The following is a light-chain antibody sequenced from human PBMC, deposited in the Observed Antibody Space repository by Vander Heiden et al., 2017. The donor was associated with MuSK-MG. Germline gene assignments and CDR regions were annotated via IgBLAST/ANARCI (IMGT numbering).Light chain of an antibody. CDR1: QSLLHSNGYNY. CDR2: VGS. V-gene: IGKV2-28*01. Sequence: DIVMTQSPLSLPVTPGEPASISCRSSQSLLHSNGYNYLDWYLQRPGQSPQLRIYVGSSRASGVPDSFRGSGSGTDFTLKISRVEAEDVGVYYCMQALQTPWTFGQGTKVEIK. J-gene: IGKJ1*01. CDR3: MQALQTPWT.